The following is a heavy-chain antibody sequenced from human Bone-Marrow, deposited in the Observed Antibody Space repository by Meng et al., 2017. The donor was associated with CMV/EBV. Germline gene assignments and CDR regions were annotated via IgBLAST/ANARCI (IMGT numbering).Heavy chain of an antibody. D-gene: IGHD3-3*01. J-gene: IGHJ3*02. CDR1: GDTFSTYA. CDR3: ARRRQTDYDFWSGYSAPDAFDI. V-gene: IGHV1-69*10. CDR2: IIPILGIA. Sequence: SVKVSCKASGDTFSTYAISWVRQAPGQGLEWMGGIIPILGIANYAQKFQGRVTITADKSTSTAYMELSSLRSEDTAVYYCARRRQTDYDFWSGYSAPDAFDIWGQGTMVTVSS.